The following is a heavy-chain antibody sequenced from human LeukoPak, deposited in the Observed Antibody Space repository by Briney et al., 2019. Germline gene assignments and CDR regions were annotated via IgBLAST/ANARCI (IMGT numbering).Heavy chain of an antibody. CDR3: ARSRHRITIFGDAFDI. V-gene: IGHV3-48*03. D-gene: IGHD3-3*01. CDR2: ISSSGSTI. Sequence: GGSLRLSCAASGFTFSSYEMNWVRQAPGKGLEWVSYISSSGSTIYYADSVKGRFTISRDNAKNSLYLQMNSLRAEDTAVYYCARSRHRITIFGDAFDIWGQGTMVTVSS. J-gene: IGHJ3*02. CDR1: GFTFSSYE.